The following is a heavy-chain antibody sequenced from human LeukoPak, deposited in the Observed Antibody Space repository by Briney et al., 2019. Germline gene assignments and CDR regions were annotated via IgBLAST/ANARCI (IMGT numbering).Heavy chain of an antibody. CDR1: GFTFSTYA. V-gene: IGHV3-23*01. D-gene: IGHD3-16*01. J-gene: IGHJ4*02. CDR2: TSGSGDTT. Sequence: GGSLRLSCAASGFTFSTYAMSWVRQAPGKGLEWVPATSGSGDTTYYADSVKGRFTISRDNSKNTLYLQINSLRAGDTAVYYCAKAHTASLSRGYLDYWGQGTLVTVSS. CDR3: AKAHTASLSRGYLDY.